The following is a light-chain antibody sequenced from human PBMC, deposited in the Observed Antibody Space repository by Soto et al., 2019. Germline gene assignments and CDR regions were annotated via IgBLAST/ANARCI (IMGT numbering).Light chain of an antibody. CDR2: GAS. V-gene: IGKV3-15*01. J-gene: IGKJ1*01. CDR1: QNVDSN. CDR3: HQYNNWPLWT. Sequence: EIVMTQAPATLSMSPGEGATLSCRASQNVDSNLAWYQQKPGQGPRLLIFGASTRATGIPARFRGSGSGTEFTLTITSLQSEDFAVYYCHQYNNWPLWTFGQGTKVDIK.